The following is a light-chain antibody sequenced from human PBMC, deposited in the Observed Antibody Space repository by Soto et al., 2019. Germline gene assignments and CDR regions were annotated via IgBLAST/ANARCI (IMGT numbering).Light chain of an antibody. CDR2: STS. J-gene: IGLJ2*01. V-gene: IGLV7-43*01. CDR1: TGAVTSGNY. Sequence: QAVVTQEPSLTVSPGGTITLTCASNTGAVTSGNYPNWFQQKPGQAPRALIYSTSNKDSWTPARFSGSLLGGKAALTLSGVQPEDEAEYYCLLYYGGPGVFGGGTKLTVL. CDR3: LLYYGGPGV.